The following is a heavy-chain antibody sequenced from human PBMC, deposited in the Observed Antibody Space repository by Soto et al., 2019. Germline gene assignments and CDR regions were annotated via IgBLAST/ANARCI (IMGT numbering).Heavy chain of an antibody. D-gene: IGHD5-18*01. Sequence: SETLSLTCTVSGGSISSYYWSWIRQPPGKGLEWIGYIFYSGSTNYNPSLTSRVIISVDTSKNQFSLKLSSVTAADTAVYYCARVPVDNRGPGPQLPWKQLWPRTPVVNWGQGTPVTVSS. J-gene: IGHJ4*02. CDR2: IFYSGST. CDR1: GGSISSYY. CDR3: ARVPVDNRGPGPQLPWKQLWPRTPVVN. V-gene: IGHV4-59*08.